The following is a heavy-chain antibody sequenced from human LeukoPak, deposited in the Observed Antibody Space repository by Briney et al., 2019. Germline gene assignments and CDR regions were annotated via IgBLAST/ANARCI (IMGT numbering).Heavy chain of an antibody. J-gene: IGHJ4*02. Sequence: GGSLRLSCTFSGLSFSDSAVTWVRQAAGKGLEWIGCTRSKVYGGTTGYAASVKGRITISRDEYKSIAYLQMDSLTTEDTAVYFCARGERDFDHWGQGALVTVSS. CDR2: TRSKVYGGTT. V-gene: IGHV3-49*04. D-gene: IGHD3-16*01. CDR3: ARGERDFDH. CDR1: GLSFSDSA.